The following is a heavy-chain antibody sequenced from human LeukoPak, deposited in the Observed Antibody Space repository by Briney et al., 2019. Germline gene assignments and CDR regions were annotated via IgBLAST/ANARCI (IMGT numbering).Heavy chain of an antibody. J-gene: IGHJ4*02. CDR3: ARDLEGAADY. Sequence: PSETLSLTCTVSGGSLSSSSYYWGWIRQPPGKGLEWIGSIYYSGSTYYNPSLKSRVTISVDTSKNQFSLKLSSVTAADTAVYYCARDLEGAADYWGQGTLVTVSS. CDR1: GGSLSSSSYY. D-gene: IGHD1-26*01. V-gene: IGHV4-39*07. CDR2: IYYSGST.